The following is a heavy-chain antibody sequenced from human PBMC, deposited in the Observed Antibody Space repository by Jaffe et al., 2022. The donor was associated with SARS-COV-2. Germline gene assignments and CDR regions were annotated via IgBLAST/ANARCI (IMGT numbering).Heavy chain of an antibody. CDR3: AKAQWELLSGSYYYYMDV. J-gene: IGHJ6*03. CDR2: ISWDGGST. V-gene: IGHV3-43D*03. Sequence: EVQLVESGGVVVQPGGSLRLSCAASGFTFDDYAMHWVRQAPGKGLEWVSLISWDGGSTYYADSVKGRFTISRDNSKNSLYLQMNSLRAEDTALYYCAKAQWELLSGSYYYYMDVWGKGTTVTVSS. CDR1: GFTFDDYA. D-gene: IGHD1-26*01.